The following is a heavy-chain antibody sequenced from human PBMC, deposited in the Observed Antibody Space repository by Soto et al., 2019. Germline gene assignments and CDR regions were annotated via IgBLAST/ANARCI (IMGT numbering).Heavy chain of an antibody. J-gene: IGHJ4*02. CDR3: ARQPGDSSGYFDY. D-gene: IGHD3-22*01. V-gene: IGHV3-21*01. CDR2: ISSSSSYI. Sequence: EVQLVESGGGLVKPGGSLRLSCAASGFTFSSYSMNWVRQAPGKGLEWVSSISSSSSYIYYADSVKGRFTISRDNAKNSLYLQMNSLRAEDTAVYYCARQPGDSSGYFDYWGQGTLVTVSS. CDR1: GFTFSSYS.